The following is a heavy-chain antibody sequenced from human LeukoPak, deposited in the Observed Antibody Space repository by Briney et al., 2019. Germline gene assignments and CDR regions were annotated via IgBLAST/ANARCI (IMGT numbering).Heavy chain of an antibody. D-gene: IGHD2-15*01. J-gene: IGHJ5*02. CDR1: GASISSASDY. V-gene: IGHV4-39*01. CDR3: ARIGGGSWRNPGYWFDP. CDR2: IYYGGST. Sequence: SETLSLTCAVSGASISSASDYWGWIRQPPGKGLEWLGSIYYGGSTYDNPSLRSRVTISVDTSKNQFSLKLTSVTATDTAVYYCARIGGGSWRNPGYWFDPWGQGNLVTVSS.